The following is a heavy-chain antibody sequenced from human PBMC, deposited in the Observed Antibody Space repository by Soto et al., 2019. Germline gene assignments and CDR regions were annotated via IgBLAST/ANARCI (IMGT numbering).Heavy chain of an antibody. CDR3: ATLSTQFDR. J-gene: IGHJ5*02. CDR2: ISGSGGST. V-gene: IGHV3-23*01. Sequence: EVQLLESGGGLVQPGGSLRLSCAASGFTFSSYAMSWVRQAPGKGLEWVSAISGSGGSTYYADSVKGRFTISRDNAKNSLYLQMNSLRVEDTAVYYCATLSTQFDRWGQGNLVTVSS. CDR1: GFTFSSYA. D-gene: IGHD1-1*01.